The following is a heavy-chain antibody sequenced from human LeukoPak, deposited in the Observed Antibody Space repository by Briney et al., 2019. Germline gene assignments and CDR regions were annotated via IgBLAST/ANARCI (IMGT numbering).Heavy chain of an antibody. Sequence: QTGRSLRLSCAASGFTFSSYAMHWVRQAPGKGLEWVAVISYDGSNKYYADSVKGRFTISRDNSKNTLYLQMNSLRAEDTAVYYCAKEQWLVQYFDYWGQGTLATVSS. CDR2: ISYDGSNK. J-gene: IGHJ4*02. D-gene: IGHD6-19*01. V-gene: IGHV3-30-3*01. CDR1: GFTFSSYA. CDR3: AKEQWLVQYFDY.